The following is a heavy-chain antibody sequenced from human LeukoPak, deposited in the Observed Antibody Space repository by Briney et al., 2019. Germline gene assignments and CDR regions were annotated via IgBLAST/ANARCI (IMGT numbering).Heavy chain of an antibody. CDR3: ARVRPLMYYFDY. J-gene: IGHJ4*02. D-gene: IGHD2-8*01. CDR2: IYTRGST. V-gene: IGHV4-4*07. CDR1: GGSISSYY. Sequence: PETLSLTCTVSGGSISSYYWSWIRQPAGKGLEWIGRIYTRGSTNYNPSLKSRVTMSVDTSKNQFSLKLSSVTAADTAVYYCARVRPLMYYFDYWGQGTLVTVSS.